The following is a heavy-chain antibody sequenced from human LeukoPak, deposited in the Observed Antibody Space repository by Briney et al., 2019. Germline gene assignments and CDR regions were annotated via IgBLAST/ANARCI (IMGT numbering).Heavy chain of an antibody. J-gene: IGHJ4*02. CDR2: IYYSGST. CDR1: GGSINSFY. V-gene: IGHV4-59*01. CDR3: ARALRGYGCFDY. D-gene: IGHD4-17*01. Sequence: SETLSLTCTVSGGSINSFYWSWIRQPPGKGLEWIGYIYYSGSTNYNPSLKSRVTISVDTSKNQLSLKLSSVTAADTAVYYCARALRGYGCFDYWGQGTLVTVSS.